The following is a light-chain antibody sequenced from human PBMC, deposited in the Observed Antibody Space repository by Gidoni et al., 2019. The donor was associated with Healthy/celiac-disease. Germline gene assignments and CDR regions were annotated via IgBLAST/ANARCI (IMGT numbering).Light chain of an antibody. CDR3: QQLNSYPPL. J-gene: IGKJ4*01. Sequence: DIQLTQTPSFLSASVGDRVTITCRACQGISSYLAWYQQKPGKAPKLLIYAASTLQSGVPSRFSGSGSGTEFTLTISSLQPEDFATYYCQQLNSYPPLFGGGTEVEIK. CDR1: QGISSY. V-gene: IGKV1-9*01. CDR2: AAS.